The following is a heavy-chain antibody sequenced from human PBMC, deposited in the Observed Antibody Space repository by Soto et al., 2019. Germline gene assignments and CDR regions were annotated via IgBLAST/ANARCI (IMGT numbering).Heavy chain of an antibody. V-gene: IGHV4-31*03. CDR2: IYYSGST. CDR1: GGSISSGGYY. J-gene: IGHJ4*02. D-gene: IGHD3-3*01. CDR3: ARVHYDFWSGYSPYYFDY. Sequence: SETLSLTCTVSGGSISSGGYYWSWIRQHPGKGLEWIGYIYYSGSTYYNPSLKSRVTISVDTSKNQFSLKLSSVTAADTAVYYCARVHYDFWSGYSPYYFDYWGQGTLVTVSS.